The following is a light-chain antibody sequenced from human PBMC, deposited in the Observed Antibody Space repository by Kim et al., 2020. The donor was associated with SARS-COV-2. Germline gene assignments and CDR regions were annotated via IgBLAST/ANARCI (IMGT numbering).Light chain of an antibody. V-gene: IGKV1-5*03. CDR2: QAS. Sequence: SAPVGDRVTITCRASQSISGDLAWYQQKPGKVPNFLIYQASSLKSGVPSRFSGSGSGTEFTLTISSLQPDDSATYYCQQYNTYPLTFGGGTKV. CDR3: QQYNTYPLT. J-gene: IGKJ4*01. CDR1: QSISGD.